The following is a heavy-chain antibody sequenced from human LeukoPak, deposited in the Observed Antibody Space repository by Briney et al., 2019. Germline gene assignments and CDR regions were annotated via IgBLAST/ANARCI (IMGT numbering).Heavy chain of an antibody. V-gene: IGHV4-59*08. Sequence: SETLSLTCTVSGGSINNYYWSWIRQPPGKGLEWIGYIYYSGSTNYNPSLKSRVTISVDTSKNQFSLKLSSVTAADTAVYYCARAGARYYYDSSGPFDYWGQGTLVTVSS. CDR3: ARAGARYYYDSSGPFDY. J-gene: IGHJ4*02. CDR2: IYYSGST. CDR1: GGSINNYY. D-gene: IGHD3-22*01.